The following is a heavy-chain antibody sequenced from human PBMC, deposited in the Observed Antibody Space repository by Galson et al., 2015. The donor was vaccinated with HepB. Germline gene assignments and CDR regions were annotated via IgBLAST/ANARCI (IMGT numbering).Heavy chain of an antibody. CDR3: ARGQYYYDSSGYLDY. J-gene: IGHJ4*02. CDR1: GFTFSSYR. V-gene: IGHV3-21*01. D-gene: IGHD3-22*01. CDR2: ISSSSSYI. Sequence: SLRLSFAASGFTFSSYRMNWVRQAPGKGLEWVSSISSSSSYIYYADSVKGRFTISRDNAKNSLYLQMNSLRAEDTAVYYCARGQYYYDSSGYLDYWGQGTLVTVSS.